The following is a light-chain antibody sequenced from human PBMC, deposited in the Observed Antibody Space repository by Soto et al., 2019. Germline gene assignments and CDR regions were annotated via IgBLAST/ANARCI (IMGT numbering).Light chain of an antibody. CDR1: SSDVGGYNF. Sequence: QSVLAQPPSASGSPGQSATISCTGTSSDVGGYNFVSWYQQHPGKAPQLIIYEVTKRPSGVPDRFSGSKSGNTASLTVSGLQTEDEADYYCSSYAATNNYVFGSGTKVTVL. J-gene: IGLJ1*01. V-gene: IGLV2-8*01. CDR2: EVT. CDR3: SSYAATNNYV.